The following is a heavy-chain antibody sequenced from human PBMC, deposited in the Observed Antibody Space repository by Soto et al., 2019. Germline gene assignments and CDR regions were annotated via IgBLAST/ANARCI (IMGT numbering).Heavy chain of an antibody. Sequence: GGSLRLSCAASGFSVSNYGMYWVRQAPGKGLEWVALIWHDGSNKYYADSVKGRFTISRDNSKNMLYLQMNSLRAEDTAVYYCARDLYYDYIWGSPDYWGQGTLVTVSS. J-gene: IGHJ4*02. CDR1: GFSVSNYG. CDR2: IWHDGSNK. D-gene: IGHD3-16*01. CDR3: ARDLYYDYIWGSPDY. V-gene: IGHV3-33*01.